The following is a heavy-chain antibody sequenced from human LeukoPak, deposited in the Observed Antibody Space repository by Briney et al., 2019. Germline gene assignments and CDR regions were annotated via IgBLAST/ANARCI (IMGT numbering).Heavy chain of an antibody. CDR3: ARDFSQDYGGNEEGY. Sequence: ASVKVSCKASGGTFSSYAISWVRQAPGQGLEWMGWINPNSGGTNYAQKFQGRVTMTRDTSTSTVYMELSSLRSEDTAVYYCARDFSQDYGGNEEGYWGQGTLVTVSS. CDR1: GGTFSSYA. V-gene: IGHV1-2*02. J-gene: IGHJ4*02. D-gene: IGHD4-23*01. CDR2: INPNSGGT.